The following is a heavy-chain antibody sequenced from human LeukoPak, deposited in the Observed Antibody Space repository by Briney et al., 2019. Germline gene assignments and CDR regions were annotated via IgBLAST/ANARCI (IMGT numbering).Heavy chain of an antibody. CDR1: GFTFSGYS. Sequence: GGSLRLSCTASGFTFSGYSMNWIRQAPGKGLEWVSSFGTRSTSIYHAGSVKGRFAISRDNAKSSLYLQMNSLRAEDTALYYCAREVSEGFDFWGQGTLVTVSS. V-gene: IGHV3-21*01. CDR2: FGTRSTSI. CDR3: AREVSEGFDF. D-gene: IGHD3-22*01. J-gene: IGHJ4*02.